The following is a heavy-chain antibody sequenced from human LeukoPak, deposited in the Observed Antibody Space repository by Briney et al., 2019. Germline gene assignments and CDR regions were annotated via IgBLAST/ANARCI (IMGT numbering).Heavy chain of an antibody. J-gene: IGHJ4*02. CDR2: IKSRTDGGTR. Sequence: PGGSLRLSCAASGFTFSNAWMSWVRQAPGRGLEWVGRIKSRTDGGTRDYAAPVKGRFTISRDDSKNTLFVQMNSLKNEDTAVYYCTIGGRYLDSWGPGTLVTVSS. V-gene: IGHV3-15*01. D-gene: IGHD3-10*01. CDR1: GFTFSNAW. CDR3: TIGGRYLDS.